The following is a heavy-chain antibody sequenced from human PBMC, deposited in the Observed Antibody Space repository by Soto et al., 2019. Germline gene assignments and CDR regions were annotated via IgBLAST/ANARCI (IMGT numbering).Heavy chain of an antibody. D-gene: IGHD6-19*01. CDR2: IYYSGST. J-gene: IGHJ4*02. CDR3: AREGDSSGWYGVYFDY. Sequence: SETLSLTCTVSGGSISSGDYYWSWIRQPPGKGLEWIGYIYYSGSTYYNPSLKSRVTISVDTSKNQFSLKLSSVTAADTAVYYCAREGDSSGWYGVYFDYWGQGTLVTVSS. CDR1: GGSISSGDYY. V-gene: IGHV4-30-4*01.